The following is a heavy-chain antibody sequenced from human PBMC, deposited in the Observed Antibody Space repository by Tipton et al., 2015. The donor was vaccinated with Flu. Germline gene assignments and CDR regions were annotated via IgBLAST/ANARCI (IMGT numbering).Heavy chain of an antibody. Sequence: TLSLTCTVSGGSISSYYWSWIRQPPGKGLEWIGYIYYSGSTNYNPSLKSRVTISVDTSKNQFSLRLSSVTAADTAVYYCARAVVYYDGSGTIDYWGPGTLVTVSS. D-gene: IGHD3-22*01. CDR1: GGSISSYY. J-gene: IGHJ4*02. CDR2: IYYSGST. CDR3: ARAVVYYDGSGTIDY. V-gene: IGHV4-59*01.